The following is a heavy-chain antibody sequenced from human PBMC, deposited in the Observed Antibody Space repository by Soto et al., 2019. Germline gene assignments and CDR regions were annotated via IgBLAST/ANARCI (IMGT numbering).Heavy chain of an antibody. V-gene: IGHV1-2*02. Sequence: QVQLVQSGAEVKKPGASVKVSCKASGYTFTGYYMHWVRQAPGQGLAWMGWINPNSGGTNYAQKVQGRVSKHRDTSISAAYVGLSRVRAYVTAGSYWSGGWGGKMAPLLFDYWGQGTLVTVSS. CDR3: SGGWGGKMAPLLFDY. CDR1: GYTFTGYY. D-gene: IGHD3-10*01. CDR2: INPNSGGT. J-gene: IGHJ4*02.